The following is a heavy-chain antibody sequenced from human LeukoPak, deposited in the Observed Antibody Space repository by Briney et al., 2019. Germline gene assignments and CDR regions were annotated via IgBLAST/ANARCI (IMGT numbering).Heavy chain of an antibody. D-gene: IGHD5-18*01. J-gene: IGHJ4*02. Sequence: SETLSLTCSVSGDSISSSSSYWGWIRQPPGKSLEWIGSIYHSGSTYYNPSLKSRVTISVDTSKNQFSLKLSSVTAADTAVYYCARGRDTAMVYFDYWGQGTLVTVSS. CDR2: IYHSGST. CDR1: GDSISSSSSY. CDR3: ARGRDTAMVYFDY. V-gene: IGHV4-39*07.